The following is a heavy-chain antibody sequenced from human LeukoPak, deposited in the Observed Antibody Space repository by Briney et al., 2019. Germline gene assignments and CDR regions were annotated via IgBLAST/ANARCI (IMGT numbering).Heavy chain of an antibody. CDR1: GYTFTDYH. V-gene: IGHV1-2*02. Sequence: ASVKVSCKASGYTFTDYHMHWVRQAPGQGLEWMGWINPNSGGTNYAQKFQGRVTMTRDTSISTAYMELSRLTSDDTAVYYCARDILTDDAFDIWGQGTMVTVSS. CDR3: ARDILTDDAFDI. D-gene: IGHD7-27*01. CDR2: INPNSGGT. J-gene: IGHJ3*02.